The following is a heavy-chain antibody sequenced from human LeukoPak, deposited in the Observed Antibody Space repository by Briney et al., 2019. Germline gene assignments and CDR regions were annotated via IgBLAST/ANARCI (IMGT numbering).Heavy chain of an antibody. CDR3: ARDQGGRGIGNSNWFDP. J-gene: IGHJ5*02. CDR1: GGSISSGDYY. D-gene: IGHD4-23*01. Sequence: SETLSLTCTVSGGSISSGDYYWSWIRQPPGKGLEWIGYIYYSGSTYYNPSLKSRVTISVDTSKNQFSLKLSSVTAADTAVYYCARDQGGRGIGNSNWFDPWGQGTLVTVSS. V-gene: IGHV4-30-4*08. CDR2: IYYSGST.